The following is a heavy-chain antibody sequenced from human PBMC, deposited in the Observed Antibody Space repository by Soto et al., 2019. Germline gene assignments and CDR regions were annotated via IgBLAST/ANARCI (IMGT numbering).Heavy chain of an antibody. CDR2: INHSGST. D-gene: IGHD3-10*01. CDR3: ASTYYYGSGRPYYYYGMDV. J-gene: IGHJ6*02. CDR1: GGSFSGYY. V-gene: IGHV4-34*01. Sequence: SETLSLTCAVYGGSFSGYYWTCIRQPPGTGLEWIGEINHSGSTNYNPSLKSRVTISVDTSKNQFSLKLSSVTAADTAVYYCASTYYYGSGRPYYYYGMDVWGQGTTVTVSS.